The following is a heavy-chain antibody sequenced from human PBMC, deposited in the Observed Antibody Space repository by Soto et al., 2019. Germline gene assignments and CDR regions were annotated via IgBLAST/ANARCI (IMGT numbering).Heavy chain of an antibody. V-gene: IGHV1-3*01. Sequence: QVQLVQSGAEVKKPGASVKVSCKASGYTFTSYAMHWVRQAPGQRLEWMGWINAGNGNTRYSQKVQGRVTITRDTPASTAYMELSSLRSEDTAVYYCARGGGGDAFDIWGQGTLVTVSS. CDR3: ARGGGGDAFDI. CDR2: INAGNGNT. J-gene: IGHJ3*02. D-gene: IGHD2-21*01. CDR1: GYTFTSYA.